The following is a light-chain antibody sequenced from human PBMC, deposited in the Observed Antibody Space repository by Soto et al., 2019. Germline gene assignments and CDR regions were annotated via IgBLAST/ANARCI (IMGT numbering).Light chain of an antibody. V-gene: IGKV1-33*01. CDR3: QQYDNLPLT. CDR1: QDIKHY. Sequence: DIQMTQSPSSLSASVGDRVTITCQASQDIKHYLNWYQQKSGKAPKLLIYDASDLETGVPSRFSGSVSGTDFTFTINSLQPEDIATYYCQQYDNLPLTFGGGTKVEIK. CDR2: DAS. J-gene: IGKJ4*01.